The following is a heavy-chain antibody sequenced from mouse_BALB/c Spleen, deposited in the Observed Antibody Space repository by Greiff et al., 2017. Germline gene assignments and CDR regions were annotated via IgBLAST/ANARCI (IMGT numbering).Heavy chain of an antibody. J-gene: IGHJ3*01. D-gene: IGHD2-2*01. CDR1: GFSLTSYG. CDR2: IWSVGST. CDR3: ARKGPYGYDWFAY. Sequence: VKLMESGPGLVQPSQSLSITCTVSGFSLTSYGVHWVRQSPGKGLEWLGVIWSVGSTDYNAAFISRLSISKDNSKSQVFFKMNSLQANDTAIYYCARKGPYGYDWFAYWGQGTLVTVSA. V-gene: IGHV2-2*02.